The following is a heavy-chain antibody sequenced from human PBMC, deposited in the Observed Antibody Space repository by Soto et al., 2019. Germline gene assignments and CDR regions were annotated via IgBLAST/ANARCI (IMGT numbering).Heavy chain of an antibody. V-gene: IGHV4-59*08. CDR2: MYNSGST. J-gene: IGHJ4*02. CDR3: ASMGYHYGSGSYPLDY. Sequence: WTWIRQPPGKGLEWIGFMYNSGSTHYNPSRKSRVTISLDTSKNQFSLNLRSVTAADTAVYYCASMGYHYGSGSYPLDYWGQGTLVTVSS. D-gene: IGHD3-10*01.